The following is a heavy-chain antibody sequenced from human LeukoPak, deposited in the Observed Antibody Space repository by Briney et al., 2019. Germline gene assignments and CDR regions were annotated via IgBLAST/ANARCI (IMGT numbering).Heavy chain of an antibody. J-gene: IGHJ4*02. D-gene: IGHD3-3*01. CDR3: AKRGVVIRVIIVGFHKEAYYFDS. Sequence: GGSLRLSCAVSGITLSNYGMSWVRQAPGKGLEWVAGISDSGGSTSYADSVKGRFTISRDNPKNTLYLQMNSLRAEDTAVYFCAKRGVVIRVIIVGFHKEAYYFDSWGQGALVTVSS. CDR1: GITLSNYG. V-gene: IGHV3-23*01. CDR2: ISDSGGST.